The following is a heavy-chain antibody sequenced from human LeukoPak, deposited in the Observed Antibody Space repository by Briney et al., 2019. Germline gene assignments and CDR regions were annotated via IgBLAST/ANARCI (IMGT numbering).Heavy chain of an antibody. V-gene: IGHV3-64D*06. J-gene: IGHJ4*02. Sequence: PGGSLRLSCSASGFTFSTYAMHWVRQAPGKGLEYVSAISSIGGGTYYADSVKGRFIISRDNSKNTLYLQMSSLRAEDTAVYYCVRRYSGYDHWGQGTLVTVSS. D-gene: IGHD5-12*01. CDR1: GFTFSTYA. CDR2: ISSIGGGT. CDR3: VRRYSGYDH.